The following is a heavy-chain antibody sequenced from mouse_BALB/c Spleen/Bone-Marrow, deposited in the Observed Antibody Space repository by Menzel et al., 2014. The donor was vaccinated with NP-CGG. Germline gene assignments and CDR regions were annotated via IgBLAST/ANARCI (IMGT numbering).Heavy chain of an antibody. D-gene: IGHD6-1*01. V-gene: IGHV14-3*02. CDR1: GYNIKDTY. CDR2: IDTANGNT. J-gene: IGHJ3*01. Sequence: VQLKQSGAELVKPGASVKLSCTASGYNIKDTYMHWVKQRPEQGLEWIGRIDTANGNTKYDPKFQGKATITADTSSNPPFLQLSSLTSDYPPVYSCAISTGVPDWFAYLGHGPLVAVS. CDR3: AISTGVPDWFAY.